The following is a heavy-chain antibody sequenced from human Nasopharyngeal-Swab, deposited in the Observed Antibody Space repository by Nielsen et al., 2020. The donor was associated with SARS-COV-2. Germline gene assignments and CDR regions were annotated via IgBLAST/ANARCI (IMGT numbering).Heavy chain of an antibody. D-gene: IGHD3-16*01. CDR2: IYYSGST. CDR1: GGSISNYY. V-gene: IGHV4-59*01. Sequence: GSLRLSCSVSGGSISNYYWSWIRQPPGKGLQWIGYIYYSGSTNYNPSLKSRVTISVDTSKNQFSLKLSSVTAADTAVYYCARTGDYYYYYYGMDVWGQGTTVTVSS. J-gene: IGHJ6*02. CDR3: ARTGDYYYYYYGMDV.